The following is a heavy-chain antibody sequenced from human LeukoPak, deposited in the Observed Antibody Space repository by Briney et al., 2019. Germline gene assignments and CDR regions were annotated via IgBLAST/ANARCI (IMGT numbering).Heavy chain of an antibody. CDR3: ARTYSGSYYTAFDI. CDR2: ISSSSSYI. D-gene: IGHD1-26*01. V-gene: IGHV3-21*01. Sequence: GGSLRLSCAASGFTSSSYEMNWVRQAPGKGLEWVSSISSSSSYIYYADSVKGRFTISRDNAKNSLYLQMNSLRAEDTAVYYCARTYSGSYYTAFDIWGQGTMVTVSS. CDR1: GFTSSSYE. J-gene: IGHJ3*02.